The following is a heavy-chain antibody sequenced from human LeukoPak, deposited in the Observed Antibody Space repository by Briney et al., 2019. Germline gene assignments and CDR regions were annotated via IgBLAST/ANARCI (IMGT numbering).Heavy chain of an antibody. D-gene: IGHD3-10*01. CDR2: INQDGTEK. Sequence: GGSLRLSCAVSGFIFSDFSMSWVRQAPGKGLEWVANINQDGTEKYYVDSVKGRFTISRDNAKNSLNLQMNSLRVEDTAVYYCAKVAKYYYGSETYYFFEHWGQGTPVTASS. J-gene: IGHJ4*02. CDR3: AKVAKYYYGSETYYFFEH. CDR1: GFIFSDFS. V-gene: IGHV3-7*01.